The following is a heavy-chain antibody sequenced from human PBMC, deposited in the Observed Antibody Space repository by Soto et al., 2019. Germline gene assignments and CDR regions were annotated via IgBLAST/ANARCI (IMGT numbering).Heavy chain of an antibody. Sequence: PGGALRLSCSASGFTFSSYALSWVRQAPGKGLEWVSTISGSGGGTYYADSVKGRFTISRDNSKNTLYLQMSSLRAEDTAVYYCVKDPGPAAPLINCFDPWGQGTLVTVSS. D-gene: IGHD2-2*01. J-gene: IGHJ5*02. CDR1: GFTFSSYA. V-gene: IGHV3-23*01. CDR2: ISGSGGGT. CDR3: VKDPGPAAPLINCFDP.